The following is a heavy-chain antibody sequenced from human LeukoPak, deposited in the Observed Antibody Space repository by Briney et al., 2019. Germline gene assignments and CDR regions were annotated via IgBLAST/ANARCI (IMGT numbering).Heavy chain of an antibody. Sequence: SETLSLTCAVYGGSFSGYYWSWIRQPPGKGLEWIGEINHSGSTNYNPSLKSRATLSVDTSKNKFSLKLSSVTAADTAVYYCARDQYYYDRSGYRLTPEASAFDIWGQGTMVTVSS. D-gene: IGHD3-22*01. J-gene: IGHJ3*02. CDR1: GGSFSGYY. CDR3: ARDQYYYDRSGYRLTPEASAFDI. CDR2: INHSGST. V-gene: IGHV4-34*01.